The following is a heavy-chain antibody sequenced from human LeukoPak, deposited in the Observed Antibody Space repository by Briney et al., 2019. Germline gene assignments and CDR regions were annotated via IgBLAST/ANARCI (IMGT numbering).Heavy chain of an antibody. V-gene: IGHV1-18*01. Sequence: GESLKVSCKASGYNFINYGISWVRQAPGQGLEWMGWISFYNGDTNYAQKLQGRVTMITDTSTSTAYMELRSLRSDDTAVYYCARAYGGNSQTYNSPYYYYYYMDVWGKGTTVTVSS. CDR3: ARAYGGNSQTYNSPYYYYYYMDV. J-gene: IGHJ6*03. CDR2: ISFYNGDT. CDR1: GYNFINYG. D-gene: IGHD4-23*01.